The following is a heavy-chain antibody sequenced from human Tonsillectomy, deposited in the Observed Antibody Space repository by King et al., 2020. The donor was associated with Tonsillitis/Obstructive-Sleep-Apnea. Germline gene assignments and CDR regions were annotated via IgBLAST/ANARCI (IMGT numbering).Heavy chain of an antibody. CDR3: ARLAAAARRSHGFDI. CDR1: GYSFTTYW. D-gene: IGHD6-13*01. J-gene: IGHJ3*02. V-gene: IGHV5-51*01. Sequence: QLVQSGAEVKKPGESLKISCKGSGYSFTTYWIGWVRQMPGKGLEWMGIIYPGDSDTRHSPTFQGQVTISADKSISTAYLQWSSLKASDTAMSYCARLAAAARRSHGFDIWGQGTMVTVSS. CDR2: IYPGDSDT.